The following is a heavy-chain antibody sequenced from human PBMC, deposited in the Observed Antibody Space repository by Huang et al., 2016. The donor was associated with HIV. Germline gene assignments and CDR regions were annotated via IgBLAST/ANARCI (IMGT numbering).Heavy chain of an antibody. Sequence: EEQLVESGGGLVQPGGSLRLSCAASGFSFSSCNVNWVRQAPGKGLEWLSYSSETGIVITYADSVKGRFTVSRDNAKNSLYLQMDSLRAEDTAVYYCARGYSSSWLYNWGQGTLVTVSS. V-gene: IGHV3-48*01. J-gene: IGHJ4*02. CDR3: ARGYSSSWLYN. CDR2: SSETGIVI. D-gene: IGHD6-13*01. CDR1: GFSFSSCN.